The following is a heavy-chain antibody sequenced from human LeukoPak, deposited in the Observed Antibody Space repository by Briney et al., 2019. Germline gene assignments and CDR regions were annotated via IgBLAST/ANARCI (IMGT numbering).Heavy chain of an antibody. CDR2: ISGSGGST. Sequence: GGSLSLSCAASGFTVSSNYMSWVRQAPGKGLEWVSVISGSGGSTYYADSVKGRFTISRDNSKNTLYLQMNSLRGEDTAVYYCAKDRDENCSGGSCYYGLDVWGQGTTVTVSS. D-gene: IGHD2-15*01. CDR1: GFTVSSNY. CDR3: AKDRDENCSGGSCYYGLDV. J-gene: IGHJ6*02. V-gene: IGHV3-23*01.